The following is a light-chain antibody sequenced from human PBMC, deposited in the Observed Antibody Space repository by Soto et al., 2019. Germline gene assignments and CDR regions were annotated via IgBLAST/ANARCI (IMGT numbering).Light chain of an antibody. CDR1: QSVSINF. CDR3: QQYGTSPLT. Sequence: EIVLTQSPGTLSLSPGERATLSCRASQSVSINFLAWYQQKPGQAPRLLIYAASSRATGIPDRFSGSGSGTDFTLTISRLEPEDFALYYCQQYGTSPLTFGGGTKVDSK. V-gene: IGKV3-20*01. J-gene: IGKJ4*01. CDR2: AAS.